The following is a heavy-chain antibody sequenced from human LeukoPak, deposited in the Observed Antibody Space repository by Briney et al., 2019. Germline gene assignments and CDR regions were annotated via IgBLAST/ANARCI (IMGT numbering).Heavy chain of an antibody. CDR3: AGDLNFSY. D-gene: IGHD2/OR15-2a*01. CDR1: GFTFSDYW. Sequence: GGSLRLSCAASGFTFSDYWMHWVRQAPGKGLEWVSYISSSGSTIYYSDSVKGRFTISRDNAKNSLCLQMNSLRDEDTAVYYCAGDLNFSYWGQGALVTVSS. J-gene: IGHJ4*02. CDR2: ISSSGSTI. V-gene: IGHV3-48*02.